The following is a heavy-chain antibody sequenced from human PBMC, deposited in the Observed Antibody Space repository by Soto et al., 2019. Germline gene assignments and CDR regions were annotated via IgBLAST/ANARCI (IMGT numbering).Heavy chain of an antibody. D-gene: IGHD2-15*01. V-gene: IGHV4-34*01. Sequence: SETLSLTCAVYGGSFGGYYWSWIRQPPGKGLEWIGEINHSGSTNYNPSLKSRVTISVDTSKNQFSLKLSSVTAADTAVYYCARYIVVVVAATHGDPDHDAFDIWGQGTMVTVSS. CDR3: ARYIVVVVAATHGDPDHDAFDI. CDR1: GGSFGGYY. CDR2: INHSGST. J-gene: IGHJ3*02.